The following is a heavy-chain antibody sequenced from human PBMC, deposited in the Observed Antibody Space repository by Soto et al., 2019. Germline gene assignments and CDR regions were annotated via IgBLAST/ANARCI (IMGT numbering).Heavy chain of an antibody. CDR1: GFTFSTYA. D-gene: IGHD5-12*01. J-gene: IGHJ4*02. V-gene: IGHV3-23*01. Sequence: EVQLLESGGGLVQPGGSLRLSCAASGFTFSTYAMIWVRQAPGKGLEWVSAISGSGDSTYYADSVKGRLTISRDNSKNTLYLQMSSLRAEDTAIYYCAKDSFINLRGYDSYWGQGTLVTVSS. CDR2: ISGSGDST. CDR3: AKDSFINLRGYDSY.